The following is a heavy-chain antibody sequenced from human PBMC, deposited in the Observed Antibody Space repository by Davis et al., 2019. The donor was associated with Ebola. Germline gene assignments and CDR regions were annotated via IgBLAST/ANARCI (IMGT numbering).Heavy chain of an antibody. CDR3: ARDVPFDP. Sequence: SETLSLTCTVYGGSFTGYYWSWIRQPPGKGLKWIGEVNHSGGTNYNASLKSRVTIATDMSKNHFSLKLTSVAAADTAVYYCARDVPFDPWGQGTLVIVSS. V-gene: IGHV4-34*01. CDR1: GGSFTGYY. J-gene: IGHJ5*02. D-gene: IGHD2-2*01. CDR2: VNHSGGT.